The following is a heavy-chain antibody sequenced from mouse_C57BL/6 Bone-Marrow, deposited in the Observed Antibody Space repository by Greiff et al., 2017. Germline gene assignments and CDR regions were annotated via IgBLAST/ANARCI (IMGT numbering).Heavy chain of an antibody. CDR2: MSDGGSYT. CDR1: GFTFSSYA. V-gene: IGHV5-4*03. D-gene: IGHD1-1*01. J-gene: IGHJ3*01. Sequence: DVMLVESGGGLVKPGGSLKLSCAASGFTFSSYAMSWVRQTPEKRLEWVATMSDGGSYTYYPENVKGRFTISRDNAKITLYLQMSHLTSEDTAMYYCARVRYYYVSSPCAYWGQGTLVTVSA. CDR3: ARVRYYYVSSPCAY.